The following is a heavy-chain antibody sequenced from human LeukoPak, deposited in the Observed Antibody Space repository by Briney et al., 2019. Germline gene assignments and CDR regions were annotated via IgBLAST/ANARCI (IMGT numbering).Heavy chain of an antibody. CDR2: MIGSGTT. J-gene: IGHJ4*02. D-gene: IGHD2-21*01. CDR3: ANRYCGGDCVNFDY. CDR1: GFSSSTYA. Sequence: PGXXLRLSCAASGFSSSTYAMAWVRQAPGKGLQWVSGMIGSGTTYHSDSVKGRFTISRDNSKNPLYLQMNSLRAEDTAVYYCANRYCGGDCVNFDYWGQGTLVTVSS. V-gene: IGHV3-23*01.